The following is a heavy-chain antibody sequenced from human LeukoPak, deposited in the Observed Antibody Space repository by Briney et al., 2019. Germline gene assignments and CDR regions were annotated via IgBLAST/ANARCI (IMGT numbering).Heavy chain of an antibody. J-gene: IGHJ3*02. CDR1: GFTFTIYT. CDR3: ARSYLDAFDI. D-gene: IGHD1-26*01. V-gene: IGHV3-21*01. Sequence: GGSLRLSCAASGFTFTIYTMNWVRQAPGKGLEWVSSISTSGGYLYYADSVKGRFTTSRDNAKNSLYLQMNSLRAEDTAVYYCARSYLDAFDIWGQGTMVTVSS. CDR2: ISTSGGYL.